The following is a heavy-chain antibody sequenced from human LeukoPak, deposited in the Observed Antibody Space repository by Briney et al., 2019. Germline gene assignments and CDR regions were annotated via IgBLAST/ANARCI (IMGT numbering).Heavy chain of an antibody. CDR1: GGSISSYY. J-gene: IGHJ4*02. CDR2: IYYSGST. D-gene: IGHD3-10*01. V-gene: IGHV4-59*08. CDR3: ARWSMVGGFDY. Sequence: SETLSLTCTVSGGSISSYYWSWIRQPPGKGLEWIGYIYYSGSTNYNPSLKSRVTISVETSKNQFSLKLTSVSAADTAMYFCARWSMVGGFDYWGQGTLVTVSS.